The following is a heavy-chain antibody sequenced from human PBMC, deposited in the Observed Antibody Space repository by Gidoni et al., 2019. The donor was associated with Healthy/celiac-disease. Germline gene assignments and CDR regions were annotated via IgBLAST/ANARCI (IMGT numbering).Heavy chain of an antibody. Sequence: QVQLQQWGAGLLKPSETLSLTCAVYGGSFSGYYWSWIRQPPGKGLDWMGEINHSGNTNNNPSLKSRVTISVDTSKNQFSRKLSSGTAADTAVYYCARTTPAKVPPRHYYDILTGQNWFDPWGQGTLVTVSS. D-gene: IGHD3-9*01. CDR3: ARTTPAKVPPRHYYDILTGQNWFDP. J-gene: IGHJ5*02. CDR2: INHSGNT. V-gene: IGHV4-34*01. CDR1: GGSFSGYY.